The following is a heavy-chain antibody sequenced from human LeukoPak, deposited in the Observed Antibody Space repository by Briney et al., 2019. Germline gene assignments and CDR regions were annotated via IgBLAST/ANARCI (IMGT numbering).Heavy chain of an antibody. CDR1: GYSFTSYW. Sequence: GESLKISCRGSGYSFTSYWIGWVRQMPGKGLEWMGIIYPGDSDTRYSPSFQGQVTISADKSISTAYLQWSSLKASDTAMYYCARQERDIVVVPAAIGGWFDPWGQGTLVTVSS. CDR3: ARQERDIVVVPAAIGGWFDP. D-gene: IGHD2-2*02. J-gene: IGHJ5*02. V-gene: IGHV5-51*01. CDR2: IYPGDSDT.